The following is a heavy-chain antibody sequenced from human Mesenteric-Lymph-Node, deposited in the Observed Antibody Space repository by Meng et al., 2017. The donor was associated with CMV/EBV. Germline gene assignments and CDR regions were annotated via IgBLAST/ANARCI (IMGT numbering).Heavy chain of an antibody. CDR3: ARCLEVTGDLDF. J-gene: IGHJ4*02. V-gene: IGHV4-31*03. D-gene: IGHD7-27*01. CDR1: GGSISSGIFY. Sequence: SETLSLTCSVSGGSISSGIFYWSWIRQHPGKGLEWIGYIYYSGSTSYNPSLKSRLTISVDTSKNQFSLKLSSVTAADTAVYYCARCLEVTGDLDFWGQGTLVTVSS. CDR2: IYYSGST.